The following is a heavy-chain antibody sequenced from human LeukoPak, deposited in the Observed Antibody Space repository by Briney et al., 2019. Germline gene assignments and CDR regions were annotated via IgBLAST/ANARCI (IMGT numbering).Heavy chain of an antibody. J-gene: IGHJ1*01. CDR1: GFTFDDCA. CDR3: AKGSSGYDEYFQH. CDR2: ISWNSGSI. D-gene: IGHD3-22*01. Sequence: GRSLRLSCAASGFTFDDCAMPWVRQAPGKGLEWVSSISWNSGSIGYADSVKGRFTISRDNAKNSLYLQMNSLRAEDTALYYCAKGSSGYDEYFQHWGQGTLVTVSS. V-gene: IGHV3-9*01.